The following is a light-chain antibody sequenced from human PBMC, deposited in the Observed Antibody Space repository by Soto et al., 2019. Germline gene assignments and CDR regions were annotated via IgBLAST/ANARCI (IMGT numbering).Light chain of an antibody. CDR2: GAS. CDR3: QQYGTPLFT. V-gene: IGKV3-20*01. J-gene: IGKJ3*01. CDR1: QSVTNNF. Sequence: IVLTQSPGTLSLSPGERATLSCGASQSVTNNFLAWYQQKPGQAPRLLIYGASSMATGVPVRFSGSGSGTDFARTISRLEPGDFAVYYCQQYGTPLFTFGPGTKVDIK.